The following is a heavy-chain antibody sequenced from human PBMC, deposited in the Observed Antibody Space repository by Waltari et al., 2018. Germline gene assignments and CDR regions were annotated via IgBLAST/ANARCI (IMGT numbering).Heavy chain of an antibody. J-gene: IGHJ5*02. Sequence: QVQLQESGPGLVKPSETLSLTCTVSAGSIIRYYWSWIRQPAGKGLEWIGHVYSSGSTNYNPSLKSRVTISVDNSNNQFSLKLSSVTAADTAVYFCATVGSSDYYNWFDPWGQGTLVTVSS. CDR2: VYSSGST. D-gene: IGHD3-22*01. CDR3: ATVGSSDYYNWFDP. V-gene: IGHV4-4*07. CDR1: AGSIIRYY.